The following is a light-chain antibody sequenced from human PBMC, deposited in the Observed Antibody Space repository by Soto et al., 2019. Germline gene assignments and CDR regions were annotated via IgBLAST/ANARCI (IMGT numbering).Light chain of an antibody. J-gene: IGKJ1*01. V-gene: IGKV3-20*01. CDR2: GAS. Sequence: EIVLTQSPGTLSLSPGERATLSCRASQRVSSSYLAWYQQKPVQAPRLLIYGASSRATGIPDRFSGSGSGTDFTLTISRLEPEDFAVYYCQQYGSSPTWTFGQGTKVDIK. CDR1: QRVSSSY. CDR3: QQYGSSPTWT.